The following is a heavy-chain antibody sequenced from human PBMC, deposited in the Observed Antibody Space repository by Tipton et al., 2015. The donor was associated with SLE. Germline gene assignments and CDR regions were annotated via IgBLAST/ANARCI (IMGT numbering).Heavy chain of an antibody. J-gene: IGHJ4*02. V-gene: IGHV4-39*07. D-gene: IGHD3-22*01. CDR1: GGSIRSSTYY. Sequence: TLSLTCTVSGGSIRSSTYYWGWIRQPPGKGLEWIGSLDYSGSTYYNPSLKSRINISVDTSKTQFSLKLSSVTAADTAVYYCARAVGDTSGYLDYWGLGTLVTVSS. CDR3: ARAVGDTSGYLDY. CDR2: LDYSGST.